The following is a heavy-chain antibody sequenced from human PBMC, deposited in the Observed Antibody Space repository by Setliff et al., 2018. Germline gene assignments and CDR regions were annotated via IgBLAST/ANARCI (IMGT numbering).Heavy chain of an antibody. Sequence: SETLSLTCTVSGASVRSHYWSWIRQPPGKGLEWIGYIHYSGTTNYNPSLTSRVTVSVDTSKNQFSLRLISVTAADTAVYYCARGGTFRYFDYWGQGTPVTVSS. D-gene: IGHD5-12*01. V-gene: IGHV4-59*02. CDR3: ARGGTFRYFDY. CDR2: IHYSGTT. CDR1: GASVRSHY. J-gene: IGHJ4*02.